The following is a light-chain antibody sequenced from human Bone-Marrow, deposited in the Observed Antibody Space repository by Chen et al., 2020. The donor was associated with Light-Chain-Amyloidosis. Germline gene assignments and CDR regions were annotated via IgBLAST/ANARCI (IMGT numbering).Light chain of an antibody. CDR3: QSADSSGTYEVI. CDR2: RDT. CDR1: DLPTKY. Sequence: SYELTQPPSVSVSPGQTARITCSGDDLPTKYAYWYQQKPGQAPVLVIPRDTERPPGIYERFSGSSSGTTATLTISGVQAEDEADYHCQSADSSGTYEVIFGGGTKLTVL. J-gene: IGLJ2*01. V-gene: IGLV3-25*03.